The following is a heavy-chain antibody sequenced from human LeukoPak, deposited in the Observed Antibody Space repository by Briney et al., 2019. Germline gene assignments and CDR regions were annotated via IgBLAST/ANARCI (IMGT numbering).Heavy chain of an antibody. D-gene: IGHD3-3*01. V-gene: IGHV4-38-2*01. CDR3: ARRFDDFWSGYSYYFDY. J-gene: IGHJ4*02. CDR1: GYSISSGYY. Sequence: SETLSLTCAVSGYSISSGYYWGWIRQPPGKGLEWIGSTYHSGSAYYNPSLKSRVTISVDTSKNQSSLKLSSVTAADTAVYYCARRFDDFWSGYSYYFDYWGQGTLVTVSS. CDR2: TYHSGSA.